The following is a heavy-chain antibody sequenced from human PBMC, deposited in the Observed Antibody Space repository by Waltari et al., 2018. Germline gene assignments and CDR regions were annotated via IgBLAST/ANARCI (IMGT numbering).Heavy chain of an antibody. CDR2: ISTNGGST. J-gene: IGHJ4*02. V-gene: IGHV3-64*01. Sequence: EVKLMESGGGLVQPGGSLRLSCVASGFIFSSYAMHWVRQAPGRELEYFSIISTNGGSTYYANSVKGRFTISRDNSKNTLYLQMGSLRPEDMAVYYCARGRPYSSGWEPADYWGQGTLVTVSS. D-gene: IGHD6-19*01. CDR1: GFIFSSYA. CDR3: ARGRPYSSGWEPADY.